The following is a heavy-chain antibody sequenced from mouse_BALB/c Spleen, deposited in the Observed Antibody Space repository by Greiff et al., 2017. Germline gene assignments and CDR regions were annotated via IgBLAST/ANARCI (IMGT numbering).Heavy chain of an antibody. Sequence: QVQLKQSGPELVRPGVSVKISCKGSSYTFTDYAMHWVKQSHAKSLEWIGVISTYYGNTNYNQKFKGKATMTVDKSSSTAYMELARLTSEDSAVYYCARGDWDGVDYWGQGTTLTVSS. CDR1: SYTFTDYA. J-gene: IGHJ2*01. D-gene: IGHD4-1*01. CDR2: ISTYYGNT. CDR3: ARGDWDGVDY. V-gene: IGHV1-67*01.